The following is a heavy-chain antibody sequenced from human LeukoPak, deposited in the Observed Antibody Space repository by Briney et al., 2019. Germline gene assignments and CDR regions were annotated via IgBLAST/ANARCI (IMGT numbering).Heavy chain of an antibody. V-gene: IGHV3-74*01. Sequence: GGSLRLSCAASGFTFSSYAMSWVRQAPGKGLVWVSRIDSDGSGTTYADSVKGRFTISRDNAKNTLYLQMNSLRVEDTAVYYCVRSVGGQIDYWGQGTLVTVSS. CDR2: IDSDGSGT. CDR1: GFTFSSYA. J-gene: IGHJ4*02. D-gene: IGHD2-15*01. CDR3: VRSVGGQIDY.